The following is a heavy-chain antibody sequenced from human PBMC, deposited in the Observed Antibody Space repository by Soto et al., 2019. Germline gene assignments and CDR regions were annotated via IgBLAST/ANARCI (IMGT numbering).Heavy chain of an antibody. J-gene: IGHJ6*01. D-gene: IGHD6-6*01. V-gene: IGHV3-33*01. CDR3: ARPSPEYSSPVDYYYYGMDV. CDR2: IWYDGSNK. CDR1: GFTFSSYG. Sequence: GGSLRLSCAASGFTFSSYGMHWVRQAPGKGPEWVAVIWYDGSNKYYADSVKGRFTISRDNSKNTLYLQMNSLRAEDTAVYYCARPSPEYSSPVDYYYYGMDVWGQGTTVTVSS.